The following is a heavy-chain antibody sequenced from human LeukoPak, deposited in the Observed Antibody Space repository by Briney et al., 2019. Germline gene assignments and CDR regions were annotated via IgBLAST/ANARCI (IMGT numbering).Heavy chain of an antibody. CDR3: ASEGVYDQAFDY. CDR2: IYYSGST. Sequence: SETLSLTCTVSGGSISSYYWSWIRQPPGKGLEWIGYIYYSGSTNYNPSLKSRVTISVDTSKNQFSLKLSFVTAADTAVYYCASEGVYDQAFDYWGQGTLVTVSS. J-gene: IGHJ4*02. CDR1: GGSISSYY. V-gene: IGHV4-59*01. D-gene: IGHD2/OR15-2a*01.